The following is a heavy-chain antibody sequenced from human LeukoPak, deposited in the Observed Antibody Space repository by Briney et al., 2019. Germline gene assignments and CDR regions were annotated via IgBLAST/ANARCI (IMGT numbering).Heavy chain of an antibody. Sequence: GGSLRLSCAASGFTFSTYWMHWVRQAPGKGPVWVSRINTDGSGTSYADSVKGRFTISRDNVRNTLYLQMNSLRAEDTAVYYCARAFGGSYSSTVDYWGQGTLVTVSS. CDR1: GFTFSTYW. CDR2: INTDGSGT. J-gene: IGHJ4*02. V-gene: IGHV3-74*01. CDR3: ARAFGGSYSSTVDY. D-gene: IGHD1-26*01.